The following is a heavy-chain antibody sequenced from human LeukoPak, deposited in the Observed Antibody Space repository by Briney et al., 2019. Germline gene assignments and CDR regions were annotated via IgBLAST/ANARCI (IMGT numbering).Heavy chain of an antibody. CDR3: ARVWTHRSHGGNHFDS. CDR1: GGSISSYY. Sequence: PSETLSLTCTVSGGSISSYYWSWIRQPPGKGLEWIGYIYYSGSTNYNPSLKSRVTISVDTSKNQFSLKLSSVTAADRGVYYCARVWTHRSHGGNHFDSWGQGTLVTVSS. J-gene: IGHJ4*02. D-gene: IGHD2-15*01. V-gene: IGHV4-59*12. CDR2: IYYSGST.